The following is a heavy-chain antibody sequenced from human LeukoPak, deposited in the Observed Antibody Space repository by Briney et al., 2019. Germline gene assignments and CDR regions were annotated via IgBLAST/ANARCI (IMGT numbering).Heavy chain of an antibody. J-gene: IGHJ6*03. CDR2: ISIGGTLR. CDR3: AKADEGVVAAKYYYYMDV. Sequence: PGGSLRLSCVASGFAVRNYEMNWVRQDPGKGLEWISLISIGGTLRYYADSVRGRFTISRDNSKNTLYLQMNSLRAEDTAVYYCAKADEGVVAAKYYYYMDVWGKGTTVTISS. V-gene: IGHV3-48*03. CDR1: GFAVRNYE. D-gene: IGHD2-15*01.